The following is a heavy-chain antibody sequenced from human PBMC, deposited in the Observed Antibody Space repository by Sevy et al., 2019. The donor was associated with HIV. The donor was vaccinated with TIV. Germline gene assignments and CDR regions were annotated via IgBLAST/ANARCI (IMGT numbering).Heavy chain of an antibody. CDR2: ISGSGGRT. Sequence: GGSLRLSCKASGFNFNNYAMSWVRQAPGKGLEWVSTISGSGGRTYTAESMRGRLTISRDNSKRTVYLQMNSLRGDDTAIYYCAKDPYSSGEYFQKWGQGARVTVSS. V-gene: IGHV3-23*01. CDR3: AKDPYSSGEYFQK. J-gene: IGHJ1*01. CDR1: GFNFNNYA. D-gene: IGHD3-22*01.